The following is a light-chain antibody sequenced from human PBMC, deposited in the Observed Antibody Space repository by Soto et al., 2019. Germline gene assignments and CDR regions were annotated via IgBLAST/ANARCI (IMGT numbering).Light chain of an antibody. CDR3: QQYVRSPWT. CDR1: QSVSSSY. CDR2: GAS. J-gene: IGKJ1*01. Sequence: EIVLTQSPGTLSLSPGERATLSCRASQSVSSSYLAWHQQKGGQAPSLLIYGASSRATGIPDRFSGSGSGTDFTLTISRLEPEDFAVYYCQQYVRSPWTFGQGTKVEIK. V-gene: IGKV3-20*01.